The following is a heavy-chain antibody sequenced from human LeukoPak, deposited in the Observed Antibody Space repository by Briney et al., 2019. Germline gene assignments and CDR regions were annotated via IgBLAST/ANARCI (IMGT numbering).Heavy chain of an antibody. Sequence: PGGSLRLSWAASGFTFDDYAMHWVRQAPGKGLEWVSGISWNSGSIGYADSVKGRFTISRDNAKNSLYLQMNSLRAEDTALYYCAKGYYDSSGYPPDYWGQGTLVTVSS. D-gene: IGHD3-22*01. V-gene: IGHV3-9*01. CDR3: AKGYYDSSGYPPDY. J-gene: IGHJ4*02. CDR1: GFTFDDYA. CDR2: ISWNSGSI.